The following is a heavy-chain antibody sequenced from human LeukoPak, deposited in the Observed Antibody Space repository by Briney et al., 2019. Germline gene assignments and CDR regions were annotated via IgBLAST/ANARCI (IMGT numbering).Heavy chain of an antibody. Sequence: ASVKVSCKASGYTFTSYDINWVRQATGQGLEWMGWMNPNSGNTGYAQKFQGRVTITRNTSISTAYMELSSLRSEDTAVYYCARGYCSSTSCQVSFWKTYYFDYWGQGTLVTVSS. CDR2: MNPNSGNT. V-gene: IGHV1-8*03. CDR1: GYTFTSYD. D-gene: IGHD2-2*01. CDR3: ARGYCSSTSCQVSFWKTYYFDY. J-gene: IGHJ4*02.